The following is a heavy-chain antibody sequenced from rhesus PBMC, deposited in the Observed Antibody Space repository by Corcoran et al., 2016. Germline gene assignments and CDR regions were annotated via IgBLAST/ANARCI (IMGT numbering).Heavy chain of an antibody. Sequence: EVQLVESGGGLVQPGGSLRLSCAASGFTFGSYGMSWVHQAPGRGLEWVSSISSASSYIYYADSVKGRFTISRDNAKNSLSLQMNSLRAEDTAVYYCTRRYSGYLDYWGQGVLVTVSS. CDR2: ISSASSYI. CDR1: GFTFGSYG. J-gene: IGHJ4*01. D-gene: IGHD5-24*01. V-gene: IGHV3S16*01. CDR3: TRRYSGYLDY.